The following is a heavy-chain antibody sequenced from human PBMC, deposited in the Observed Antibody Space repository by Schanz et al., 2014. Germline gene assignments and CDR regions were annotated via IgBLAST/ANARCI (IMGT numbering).Heavy chain of an antibody. CDR2: INPIGGST. V-gene: IGHV1-46*03. CDR1: GYTFTRYY. D-gene: IGHD3-10*01. J-gene: IGHJ4*02. CDR3: ARGSPENMIRGELDY. Sequence: QVQVVQSGAEVKKPGASVKVSCKASGYTFTRYYIHWVRQAPGQGLEWMGIINPIGGSTTYAQKFRGAVTLTTDTSTDTAYLELTSLRSEDTAVYYCARGSPENMIRGELDYWGQGTLVTVSS.